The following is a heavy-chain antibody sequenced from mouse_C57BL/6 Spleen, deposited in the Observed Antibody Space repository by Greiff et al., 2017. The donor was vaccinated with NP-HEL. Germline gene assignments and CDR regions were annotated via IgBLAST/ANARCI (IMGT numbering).Heavy chain of an antibody. V-gene: IGHV1-81*01. CDR1: GYTFTSYG. D-gene: IGHD2-4*01. Sequence: QVHVKQSGAELARPGASVKLSCKASGYTFTSYGISWVKQRTGQGLEWIGEIYPRSGNTYYNEKFKGKATLTADKSSSTAYMELRSLTSEDSAVYFCARCLYDDDNAMDYWGQGTSVTVSS. CDR2: IYPRSGNT. J-gene: IGHJ4*01. CDR3: ARCLYDDDNAMDY.